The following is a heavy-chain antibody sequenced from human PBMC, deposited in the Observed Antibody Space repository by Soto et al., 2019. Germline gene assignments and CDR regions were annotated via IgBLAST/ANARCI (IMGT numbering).Heavy chain of an antibody. CDR2: IWYDGSNK. CDR1: GSTSCSYG. V-gene: IGHV3-33*01. D-gene: IGHD3-22*01. CDR3: ARVFHDSSGYFWGPYDRDAFDI. J-gene: IGHJ3*02. Sequence: GGSLRLACAASGSTSCSYGMHWVRKAPGKGLEWVAVIWYDGSNKYYADSVKGRFTISRDNSKNTLYLQMNSLRAEDTAVYYCARVFHDSSGYFWGPYDRDAFDIWGQGTMVTVSS.